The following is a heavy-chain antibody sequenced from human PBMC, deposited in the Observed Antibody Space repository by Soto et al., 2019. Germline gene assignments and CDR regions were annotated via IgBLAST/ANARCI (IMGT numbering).Heavy chain of an antibody. CDR3: ARDYRTKGFDH. J-gene: IGHJ4*02. V-gene: IGHV3-11*01. CDR2: IDGSGTAT. D-gene: IGHD4-4*01. Sequence: GGSLRHSCTASGFALVDYMSWIRQAPGRGLEWVSYIDGSGTATYYTDSVKGRFTVSRDHAENSLYLQMDSLTAEDTAVYYCARDYRTKGFDHWGLGDLLTVSS. CDR1: GFALVDY.